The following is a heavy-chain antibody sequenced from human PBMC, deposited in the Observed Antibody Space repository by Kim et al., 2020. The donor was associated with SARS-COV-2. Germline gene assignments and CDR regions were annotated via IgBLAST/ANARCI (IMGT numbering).Heavy chain of an antibody. CDR1: GFTFSSYS. V-gene: IGHV3-21*01. CDR2: ISSSSSYI. CDR3: ARDLGYSGYDYYGMDV. J-gene: IGHJ6*02. Sequence: GGSLRLSCAASGFTFSSYSMNWVRQAPGKGLEWVSSISSSSSYIYYADSVKGRFTISRDNAKNSLYLQMNSLRAEDTAVYYCARDLGYSGYDYYGMDVWGQGTTVTVSS. D-gene: IGHD5-12*01.